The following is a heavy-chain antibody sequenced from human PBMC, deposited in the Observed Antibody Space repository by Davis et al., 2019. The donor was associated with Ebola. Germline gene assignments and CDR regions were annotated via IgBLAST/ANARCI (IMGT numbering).Heavy chain of an antibody. CDR3: ARDLWTEGTVYGMDV. J-gene: IGHJ6*02. CDR1: GYTFTTYD. Sequence: ASVQVSCKASGYTFTTYDINWVRQATGQGLEWMGWMNPNSGNTGYAQKFQGRVTMTRNPSISTAYMELSSLRSEDTAVYYCARDLWTEGTVYGMDVWGQGTTVTVSS. V-gene: IGHV1-8*01. CDR2: MNPNSGNT. D-gene: IGHD1-1*01.